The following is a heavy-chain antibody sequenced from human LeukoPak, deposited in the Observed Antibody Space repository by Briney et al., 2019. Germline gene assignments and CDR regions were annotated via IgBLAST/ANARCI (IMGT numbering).Heavy chain of an antibody. V-gene: IGHV4-4*02. CDR2: IYHSGST. D-gene: IGHD6-13*01. CDR3: ARGRTAAGTNYFDY. J-gene: IGHJ4*02. Sequence: PSETQSLTCAVSGGSISSGNWWSWVRQPPGKGLEWIGEIYHSGSTNYNPSLKSRVTISVDKSKNQFSLKLSSVTAADTAVYYCARGRTAAGTNYFDYWGQGTLVTVSS. CDR1: GGSISSGNW.